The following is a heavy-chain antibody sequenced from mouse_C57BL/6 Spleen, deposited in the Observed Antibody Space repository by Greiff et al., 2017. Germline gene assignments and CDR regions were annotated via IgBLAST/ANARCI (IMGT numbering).Heavy chain of an antibody. V-gene: IGHV1-63*01. CDR1: GYTFTNYW. D-gene: IGHD2-1*01. Sequence: QVQLQQSGAELVRPGTSVKMSCKASGYTFTNYWIGWAKQRPGHGLEWIGDIYPGGGYTNYNEKFKGKGTLTADKSSSTAYMQFSSLTSEDSAIYYCARAGYGNLHYAMDYWGQGTSVTVSS. CDR2: IYPGGGYT. CDR3: ARAGYGNLHYAMDY. J-gene: IGHJ4*01.